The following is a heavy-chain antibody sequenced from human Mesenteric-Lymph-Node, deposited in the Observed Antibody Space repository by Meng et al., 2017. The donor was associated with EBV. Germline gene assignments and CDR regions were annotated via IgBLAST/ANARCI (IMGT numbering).Heavy chain of an antibody. D-gene: IGHD6-19*01. J-gene: IGHJ4*02. CDR3: ARARPFSPSGWYMGYFDQ. V-gene: IGHV4-39*07. CDR1: GGSISSSSYY. Sequence: QPPLRGSGPGLVKPSETLSLTCTVSGGSISSSSYYWGWIRQPPGAGLEWIGSSYYTGSTYYKPSLKSRVTMSIDRSKSQFSLKLRSVTAADTAVYYCARARPFSPSGWYMGYFDQWGQGSLVTVSS. CDR2: SYYTGST.